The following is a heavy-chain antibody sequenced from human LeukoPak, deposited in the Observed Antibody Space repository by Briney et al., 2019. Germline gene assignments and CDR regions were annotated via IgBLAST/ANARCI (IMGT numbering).Heavy chain of an antibody. CDR2: FSYDGSTK. Sequence: GGSLRLSCAASGFTFSTYAMHWVRQAPGKGLEWVALFSYDGSTKYYADSVKGRFTISRDNSKKSLYLQMNSLRAEDTAVYYCARAKEGFRGFDYLFDYWGQGTLVSVSS. CDR3: ARAKEGFRGFDYLFDY. J-gene: IGHJ4*02. V-gene: IGHV3-30-3*01. D-gene: IGHD5-12*01. CDR1: GFTFSTYA.